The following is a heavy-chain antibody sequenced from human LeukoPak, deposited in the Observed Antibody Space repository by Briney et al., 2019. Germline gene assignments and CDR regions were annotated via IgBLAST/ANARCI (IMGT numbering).Heavy chain of an antibody. CDR2: IRGSTGST. J-gene: IGHJ4*02. V-gene: IGHV3-23*01. Sequence: GGSLRLSCATSGFTLRNYDINWVRQAPGKGLEWVSVIRGSTGSTYYADSVKGRFTISRDDSKNTLYLQMNSLRAEDTAVYYCARGPYPDYWGQGTLVTVSS. CDR3: ARGPYPDY. CDR1: GFTLRNYD.